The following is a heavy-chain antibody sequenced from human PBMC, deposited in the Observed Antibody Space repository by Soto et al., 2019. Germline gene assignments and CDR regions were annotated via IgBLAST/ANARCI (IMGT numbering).Heavy chain of an antibody. J-gene: IGHJ4*02. D-gene: IGHD3-22*01. CDR2: ISAYNGNT. CDR3: ARAKYYYDSSGDFDY. Sequence: ASVEVSCKASGYTFTSYCISWVRQAPGQGLEWMGSISAYNGNTNYAQKLQGRVTMTTDTSTSTAYMELRSLRSDDTAVYFCARAKYYYDSSGDFDYWGQGTLVTVSS. CDR1: GYTFTSYC. V-gene: IGHV1-18*04.